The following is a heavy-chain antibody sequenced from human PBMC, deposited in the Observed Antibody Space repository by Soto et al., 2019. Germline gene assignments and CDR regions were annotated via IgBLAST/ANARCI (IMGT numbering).Heavy chain of an antibody. Sequence: QVPLEQSGAEVKKPGASVKVSCKASGYTFTYYGISWVRQAAGQGLEWLGWISPYDGNTTYAQRLQDRITMTTDTSTSTAYMELRRLRFDDTAVYYCAREAGSGSSYPENYWGQGTLVTVS. CDR2: ISPYDGNT. CDR1: GYTFTYYG. CDR3: AREAGSGSSYPENY. D-gene: IGHD1-26*01. V-gene: IGHV1-18*04. J-gene: IGHJ4*02.